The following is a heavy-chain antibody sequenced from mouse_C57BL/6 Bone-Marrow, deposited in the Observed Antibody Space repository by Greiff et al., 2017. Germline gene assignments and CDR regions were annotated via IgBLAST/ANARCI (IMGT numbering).Heavy chain of an antibody. CDR1: GYTFTSYW. CDR3: ARAYYGSSLWFAY. Sequence: QVQLQQPGAELVKPGASVKLSCKASGYTFTSYWMHWVKQRPGQGLEWIGMIHPNSGSTNYNEKFKSKATLTVDKSSSTAYMQLSSLTSEDSAVYYCARAYYGSSLWFAYWGQGTLVTVSA. J-gene: IGHJ3*01. V-gene: IGHV1-64*01. D-gene: IGHD1-1*01. CDR2: IHPNSGST.